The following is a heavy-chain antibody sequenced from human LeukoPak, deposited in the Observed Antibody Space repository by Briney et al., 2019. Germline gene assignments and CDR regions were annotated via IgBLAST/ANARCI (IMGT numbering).Heavy chain of an antibody. Sequence: PGGSLRLSCAASGFTFSTYAMTWVRQAPGEGLEWVSGISGSGGSTYYTDSVKGRFTISRDNSKNTLHLQMSSLRAEDTALYYCVKDRCDRTTCQEVWGQGTLVTVSS. V-gene: IGHV3-23*01. CDR2: ISGSGGST. CDR3: VKDRCDRTTCQEV. J-gene: IGHJ4*02. CDR1: GFTFSTYA. D-gene: IGHD2-2*01.